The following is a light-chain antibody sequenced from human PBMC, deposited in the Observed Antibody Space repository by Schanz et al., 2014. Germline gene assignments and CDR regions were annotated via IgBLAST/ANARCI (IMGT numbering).Light chain of an antibody. CDR3: SSYRRV. V-gene: IGLV2-14*01. CDR2: DVS. Sequence: QSALTQPASVSGSPGQSITISCTGTSSDVGGYNSVSWYQQHPGKAPKLLIYDVSNRPSGVSNRFSGSKSGNTASLTISGLRAEDEADYYCSSYRRVFGTGTKLTVL. J-gene: IGLJ1*01. CDR1: SSDVGGYNS.